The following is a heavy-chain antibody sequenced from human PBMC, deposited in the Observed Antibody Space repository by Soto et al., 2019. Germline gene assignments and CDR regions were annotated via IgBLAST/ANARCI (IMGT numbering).Heavy chain of an antibody. CDR1: GYTFTSYG. CDR3: ARGAWPYYFDY. Sequence: ASVKVSCKASGYTFTSYGIRWVRQAPGQGLEWMGWINAYNGNTDYAQKFQGRVTMTTDTSTSTAYMELRSLRSDDTAVYYCARGAWPYYFDYWGQGILVTVSS. CDR2: INAYNGNT. J-gene: IGHJ4*02. V-gene: IGHV1-18*01.